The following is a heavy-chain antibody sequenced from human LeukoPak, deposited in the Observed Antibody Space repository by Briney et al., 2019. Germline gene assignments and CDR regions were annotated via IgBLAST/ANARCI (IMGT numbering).Heavy chain of an antibody. Sequence: GGSLRLSCAASGFTFSSYWMSWVRQAPGKGLEWVAIIKQDGSEKYYVDSVKGRFTISRDNAKNSLYLQMNSLRADDTALYYCAKALALRYFDWAPLDYWGQGTLVTVSS. CDR2: IKQDGSEK. D-gene: IGHD3-9*01. CDR1: GFTFSSYW. CDR3: AKALALRYFDWAPLDY. V-gene: IGHV3-7*03. J-gene: IGHJ4*02.